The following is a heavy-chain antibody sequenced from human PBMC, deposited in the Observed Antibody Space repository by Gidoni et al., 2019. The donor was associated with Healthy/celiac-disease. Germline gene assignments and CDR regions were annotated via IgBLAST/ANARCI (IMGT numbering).Heavy chain of an antibody. CDR1: GFTFSNAW. CDR2: IKSKTDGGTT. D-gene: IGHD3-22*01. J-gene: IGHJ6*02. CDR3: TTDTYYDSSRWGFLWYYYYGMDV. V-gene: IGHV3-15*01. Sequence: AASGFTFSNAWMSLVRQAPGKGLEWVGRIKSKTDGGTTDYAAPVNGRFTISRDDSKNTLYLQMNSLKTEDTAVYYCTTDTYYDSSRWGFLWYYYYGMDVWGQGTTVTVSS.